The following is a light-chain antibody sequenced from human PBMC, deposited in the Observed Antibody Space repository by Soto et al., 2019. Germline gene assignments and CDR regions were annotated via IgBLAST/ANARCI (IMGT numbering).Light chain of an antibody. CDR1: QSVSSSY. Sequence: EIVLTQSPGTLSLSPGERATLSCRASQSVSSSYLAWYQQKPGQAPRLLTYGASSRATGIPDRFSGSGSGTDFTLTISRLEPEDFAVYYCQQYGSSPRRTFGGGTKVDIK. J-gene: IGKJ4*01. CDR2: GAS. CDR3: QQYGSSPRRT. V-gene: IGKV3-20*01.